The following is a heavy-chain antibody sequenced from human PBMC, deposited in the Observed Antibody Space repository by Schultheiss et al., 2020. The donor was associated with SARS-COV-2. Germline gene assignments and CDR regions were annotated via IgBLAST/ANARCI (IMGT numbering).Heavy chain of an antibody. CDR2: FIPIFGSA. CDR1: GYTFTNNA. J-gene: IGHJ4*02. D-gene: IGHD1-26*01. V-gene: IGHV1-69*13. Sequence: SVKVSCKASGYTFTNNAMEWVRQAPGQGLEWMGSFIPIFGSAKYAQKFQGRLTITADESTSTVYMDLSSLRSEDTAVYYCATCAKVTSGPFYFDYWGKGTLVTVSS. CDR3: ATCAKVTSGPFYFDY.